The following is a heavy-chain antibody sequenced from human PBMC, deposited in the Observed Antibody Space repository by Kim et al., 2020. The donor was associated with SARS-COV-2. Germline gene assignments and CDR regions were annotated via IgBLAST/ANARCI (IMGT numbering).Heavy chain of an antibody. Sequence: GGSLRLSCAASGFTFSNAWMSWVRQAPGKGLEWVGRIKSKTDGGTTDYAAPVKGRFTISRDDAKNTMYLQMNSLKTEDTAVYYCATRRYDFWSDPRSYYYDGRDDGGQGTAVPLSS. V-gene: IGHV3-15*01. D-gene: IGHD3-3*01. CDR1: GFTFSNAW. J-gene: IGHJ6*02. CDR2: IKSKTDGGTT. CDR3: ATRRYDFWSDPRSYYYDGRDD.